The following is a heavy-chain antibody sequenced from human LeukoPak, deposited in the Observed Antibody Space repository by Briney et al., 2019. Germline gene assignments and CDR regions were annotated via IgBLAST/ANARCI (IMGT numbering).Heavy chain of an antibody. Sequence: GESLKISCKGSGYSFTTYWIAWVRQMPGKGLEWMGIIYPGDSDTRYSPSFQGQVTISADKSISTAYLQWSSLKASDTAMYYCARSVVVVAANFDYWGQGTLVTVSS. CDR2: IYPGDSDT. D-gene: IGHD2-15*01. V-gene: IGHV5-51*01. J-gene: IGHJ4*02. CDR3: ARSVVVVAANFDY. CDR1: GYSFTTYW.